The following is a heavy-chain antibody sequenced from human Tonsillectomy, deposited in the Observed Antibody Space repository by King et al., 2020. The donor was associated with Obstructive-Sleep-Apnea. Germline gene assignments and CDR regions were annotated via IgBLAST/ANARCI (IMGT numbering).Heavy chain of an antibody. D-gene: IGHD3-22*01. Sequence: VQLVESGAEVKKPGASVKVSCKASGYTFTSYGISWVRQAPGQGLEWMGWISAYNGNTNYAQKLQGRVTMTTDTSTSTAYMELRSLRSDDTAVYYCARDRGYYYDSSGYSDFDYWGQGTLVTVSS. CDR1: GYTFTSYG. CDR2: ISAYNGNT. V-gene: IGHV1-18*01. J-gene: IGHJ4*02. CDR3: ARDRGYYYDSSGYSDFDY.